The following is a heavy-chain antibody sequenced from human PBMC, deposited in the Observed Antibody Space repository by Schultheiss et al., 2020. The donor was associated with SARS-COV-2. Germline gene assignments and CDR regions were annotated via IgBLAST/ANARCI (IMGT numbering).Heavy chain of an antibody. CDR2: IYHSGST. D-gene: IGHD3-3*01. CDR1: GGSFSGYY. J-gene: IGHJ5*02. Sequence: SETLSLTCAVYGGSFSGYYWSWIRQPPGKGLEWIGYIYHSGSTYYNPSLKSRVTISVDTSKNQFSLKLSSVTAADTAVYYCARGPPRSFGQDWFDPWGQGTLVTVSS. V-gene: IGHV4-34*01. CDR3: ARGPPRSFGQDWFDP.